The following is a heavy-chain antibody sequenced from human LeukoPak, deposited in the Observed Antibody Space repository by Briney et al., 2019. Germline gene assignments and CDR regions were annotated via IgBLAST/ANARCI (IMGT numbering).Heavy chain of an antibody. J-gene: IGHJ4*02. CDR3: AKDLVGATYYFDY. CDR2: INSDGSST. V-gene: IGHV3-74*01. Sequence: PGGSLRLSCAASGFTFSSYWMHWVRQAPGKGLVWVSRINSDGSSTAYADSVKGRFTISRDNSKNTLYLQMNSLRAEDTAVYYCAKDLVGATYYFDYWGQGTLVTVSS. CDR1: GFTFSSYW. D-gene: IGHD1-26*01.